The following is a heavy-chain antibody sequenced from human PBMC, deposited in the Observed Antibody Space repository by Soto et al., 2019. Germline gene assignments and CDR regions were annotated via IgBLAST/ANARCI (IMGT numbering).Heavy chain of an antibody. J-gene: IGHJ3*01. Sequence: EVQLVESGGGLVKPGGSLRLSCAASGFTFNIYTMNWVRQAPGKGLEWVSSLSSSSAYIYYADSVKGRFTISRDNAENSLFLQMNSRKAEDTAVYYCARDSSLFCTVCTCYLQDAFDFWGQGTVVTVSS. CDR2: LSSSSAYI. CDR1: GFTFNIYT. V-gene: IGHV3-21*02. CDR3: ARDSSLFCTVCTCYLQDAFDF. D-gene: IGHD2-15*01.